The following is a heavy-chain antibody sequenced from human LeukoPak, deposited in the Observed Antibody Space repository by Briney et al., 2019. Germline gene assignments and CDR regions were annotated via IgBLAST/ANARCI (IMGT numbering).Heavy chain of an antibody. CDR1: GYTFTGYY. J-gene: IGHJ4*02. D-gene: IGHD3-10*01. CDR3: ARDSTMVRGVPPGY. V-gene: IGHV1-2*02. CDR2: INPNSGGT. Sequence: ASVKVSCKASGYTFTGYYMHWVRQAPGQGLEWMGWINPNSGGTNYAQKFRGRVTMTRDTSISTAYMELSRLRSDDTAVYYCARDSTMVRGVPPGYWGQGTLVTVSS.